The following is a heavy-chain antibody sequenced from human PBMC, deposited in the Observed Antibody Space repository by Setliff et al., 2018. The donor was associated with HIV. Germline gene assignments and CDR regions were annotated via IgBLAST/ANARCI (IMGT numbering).Heavy chain of an antibody. Sequence: GASVKVSCKTSGYIFIRYYIFWVRQAPGQGLEWMGNINPHTGVTKYAEKFQGRVTMTRDTSINTNYMELSRLRSDDTAVYYCARDLRDGFEEWFSTLDDGMDVWGQGTTVTVSS. D-gene: IGHD3-3*01. CDR3: ARDLRDGFEEWFSTLDDGMDV. CDR2: INPHTGVT. J-gene: IGHJ6*02. V-gene: IGHV1-2*02. CDR1: GYIFIRYY.